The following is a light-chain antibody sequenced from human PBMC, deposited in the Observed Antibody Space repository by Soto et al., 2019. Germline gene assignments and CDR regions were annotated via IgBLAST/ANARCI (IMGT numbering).Light chain of an antibody. CDR1: SSDVGGYNY. Sequence: QSALTQPASVSGSPGQSITISCTATSSDVGGYNYVSWYQQHPGKAPKLMIYDVSNRPSGVSNRFSGSKSGNTASLTISGLQAEDEADYYCSSYTTSGSLVFGGGTKVTVL. V-gene: IGLV2-14*01. CDR3: SSYTTSGSLV. CDR2: DVS. J-gene: IGLJ2*01.